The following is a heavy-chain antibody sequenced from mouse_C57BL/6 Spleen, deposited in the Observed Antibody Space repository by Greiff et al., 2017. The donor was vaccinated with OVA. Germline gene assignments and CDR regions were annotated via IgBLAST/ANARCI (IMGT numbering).Heavy chain of an antibody. CDR2: ISDGGSYT. D-gene: IGHD2-3*01. V-gene: IGHV5-4*01. CDR3: ARGDDGYYEGNWFAY. CDR1: GFTFSSYA. J-gene: IGHJ3*01. Sequence: EVHLVESGGGLVKPGGSLKLSCAASGFTFSSYAMSWVRQTPEKRLEWVATISDGGSYTYYPDNVKGRFTISRDNAKNNLYLQMSHLKSEDTAMYYCARGDDGYYEGNWFAYWGQGTLVTVSA.